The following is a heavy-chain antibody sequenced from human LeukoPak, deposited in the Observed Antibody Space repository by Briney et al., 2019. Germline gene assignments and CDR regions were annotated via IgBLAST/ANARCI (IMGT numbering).Heavy chain of an antibody. CDR1: GYTFTSYG. V-gene: IGHV1-18*01. J-gene: IGHJ6*03. CDR3: ARVGTGTTPRYYYYMDV. D-gene: IGHD1-7*01. CDR2: MSVYNGNT. Sequence: ASVKVSCKASGYTFTSYGISWVRQAPGQGLEWMGWMSVYNGNTNYAQKLQGRVTMTTDTSTSTAYMELRSLRSDDTAVYYCARVGTGTTPRYYYYMDVWGKGTTVTVSS.